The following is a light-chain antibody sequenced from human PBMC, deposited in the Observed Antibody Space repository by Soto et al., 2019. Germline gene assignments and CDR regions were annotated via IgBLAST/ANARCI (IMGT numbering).Light chain of an antibody. CDR3: SSYIALGTFDLV. Sequence: QSALTQPPSVSGSPGQSVTISCTGASSDVGTYNRVSWYQQPPGTAPKLMIYEVSNRPSGVPDRFSGSKSGNTASLTISGLQAEDEGVYYCSSYIALGTFDLVFGGGTKLTVL. J-gene: IGLJ2*01. V-gene: IGLV2-18*02. CDR2: EVS. CDR1: SSDVGTYNR.